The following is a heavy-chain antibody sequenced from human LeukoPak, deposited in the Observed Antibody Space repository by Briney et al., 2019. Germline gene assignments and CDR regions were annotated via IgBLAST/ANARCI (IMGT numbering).Heavy chain of an antibody. CDR3: AEDLDDILTSGAFDI. CDR2: IYSDNT. J-gene: IGHJ3*02. Sequence: GGSLRLSCTVSGFTVSSNSMSWVRQAPGKGLEWVSFIYSDNTHYSDSVKGRFTISRDNSKNTLYLQMNSLRAEDTAVYYCAEDLDDILTSGAFDIWGQGTMVTVSS. D-gene: IGHD3-9*01. V-gene: IGHV3-66*03. CDR1: GFTVSSNS.